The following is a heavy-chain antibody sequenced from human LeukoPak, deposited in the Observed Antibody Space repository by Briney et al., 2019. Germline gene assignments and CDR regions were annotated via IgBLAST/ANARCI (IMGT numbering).Heavy chain of an antibody. CDR1: GFTFSSYA. CDR2: ISYDGSNK. CDR3: AKDYYVSSSYYLIDS. Sequence: SGGSLRLSCAASGFTFSSYAMHWVRQAPGKGLEWVAVISYDGSNKYYAGSVKGRFTISRDTSKNTLYLQMNSLRAEDTAVYYCAKDYYVSSSYYLIDSWGQGTLVTVSS. V-gene: IGHV3-30-3*01. D-gene: IGHD3-22*01. J-gene: IGHJ4*02.